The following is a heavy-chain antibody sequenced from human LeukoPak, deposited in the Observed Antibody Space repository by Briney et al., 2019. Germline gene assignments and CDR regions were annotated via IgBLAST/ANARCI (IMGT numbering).Heavy chain of an antibody. J-gene: IGHJ3*02. D-gene: IGHD5-24*01. Sequence: GGSLRLSCTASGFTFSNYWIHWVGQPPGKGLVWVSRINNDGGDTIYADSVRGRFTISRDNAKNTLYLQMNSLGVEDTAVYYCARGGYNHAFDIWGQGTVVTVSS. CDR3: ARGGYNHAFDI. V-gene: IGHV3-74*01. CDR1: GFTFSNYW. CDR2: INNDGGDT.